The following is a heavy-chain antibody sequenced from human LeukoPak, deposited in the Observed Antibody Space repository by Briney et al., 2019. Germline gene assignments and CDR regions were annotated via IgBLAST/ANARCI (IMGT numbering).Heavy chain of an antibody. J-gene: IGHJ4*02. V-gene: IGHV1-2*06. CDR3: ARDYCSSTSCLFDY. Sequence: ASVKVSCKASGYTFTGYHMHWVRQAPGQGLEWMGRINPNSGDTNYAQKFQGRVTMTRDTYISTAYMELSRLRSDDTAVYYCARDYCSSTSCLFDYWGQGTLVTVSS. CDR1: GYTFTGYH. CDR2: INPNSGDT. D-gene: IGHD2-2*01.